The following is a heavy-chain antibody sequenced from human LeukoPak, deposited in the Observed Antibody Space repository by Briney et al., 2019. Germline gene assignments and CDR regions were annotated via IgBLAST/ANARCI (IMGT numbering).Heavy chain of an antibody. D-gene: IGHD3-22*01. CDR3: ARENFVSSGCLDY. Sequence: GSLRLSCAASGLTFSSYGMNWVRPAPGKGLEWVSSISSSSSYIYYADSVKGRFTISRDNAKNLLYLQMNSLRAEDTAVYYCARENFVSSGCLDYWGQGTLVTVSS. V-gene: IGHV3-21*01. CDR2: ISSSSSYI. J-gene: IGHJ4*02. CDR1: GLTFSSYG.